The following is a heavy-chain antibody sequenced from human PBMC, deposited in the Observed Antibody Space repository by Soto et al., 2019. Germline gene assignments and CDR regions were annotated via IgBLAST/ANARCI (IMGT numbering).Heavy chain of an antibody. Sequence: PGGSLRLSCAASGFTFSSYGMHWVRQAPGKGLEWVAVISYDGSNKYYADSVKGRFTISRDNSKNTLYLQMNSLRAEDTAVYYCARGFRGGDADWFDPWGQGT. CDR3: ARGFRGGDADWFDP. V-gene: IGHV3-30*03. CDR2: ISYDGSNK. D-gene: IGHD2-21*02. CDR1: GFTFSSYG. J-gene: IGHJ5*02.